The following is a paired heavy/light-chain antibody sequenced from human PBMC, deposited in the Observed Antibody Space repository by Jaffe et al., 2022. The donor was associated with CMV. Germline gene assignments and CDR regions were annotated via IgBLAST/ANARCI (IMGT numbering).Light chain of an antibody. V-gene: IGLV3-19*01. Sequence: SELTQDPAVSVALGQTVEITCQGDSLKHFYANWYRQKPGQAPEVVISGKNNRPSGIPDRFSASKSGTTASLTITGAQAEDEADYYCNSRDTSNSHLVFGGGTKVTVL. CDR1: SLKHFY. CDR3: NSRDTSNSHLV. CDR2: GKN. J-gene: IGLJ2*01.
Heavy chain of an antibody. CDR2: ITSDNRYT. CDR1: GFSFSLYR. CDR3: AGDPGRNSWYEDYNQYGMDV. D-gene: IGHD6-13*01. Sequence: EAQLVESGGGLVKPGGSLRLSCAASGFSFSLYRMNWVRQAPGKGLEWVASITSDNRYTYYAESVKGRFTISRDNAKDSLHLDMSNLRGEDAGVYYCAGDPGRNSWYEDYNQYGMDVWGQGTTVTVSS. V-gene: IGHV3-21*04. J-gene: IGHJ6*02.